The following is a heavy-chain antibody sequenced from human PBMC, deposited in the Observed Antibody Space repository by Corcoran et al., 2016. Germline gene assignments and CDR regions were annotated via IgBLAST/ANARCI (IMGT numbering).Heavy chain of an antibody. V-gene: IGHV1-69*01. D-gene: IGHD5-12*01. CDR1: GGTFSSYA. Sequence: QVQLVQSGAEVKKPGSSVKVSCKASGGTFSSYAISWVRQAPGQGLEWMGGIIPIFGTANYAQKFQGRVTITADESTSTAYMELSSLRSEDTAVYDCAGVGSGYSGYDRLGGYDWFDPWGQGTLVTVSS. CDR2: IIPIFGTA. J-gene: IGHJ5*02. CDR3: AGVGSGYSGYDRLGGYDWFDP.